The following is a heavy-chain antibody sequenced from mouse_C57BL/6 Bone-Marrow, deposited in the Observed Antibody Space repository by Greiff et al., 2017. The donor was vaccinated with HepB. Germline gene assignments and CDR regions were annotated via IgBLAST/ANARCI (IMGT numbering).Heavy chain of an antibody. J-gene: IGHJ2*01. CDR1: GFTFSDYG. D-gene: IGHD1-1*01. Sequence: EVQLKESGGGLVKPGGSLKLSCAASGFTFSDYGMHWVRQAPEKGLEWVAYISSGSSTIYYADTVKGRFTISRDNAKNTLFLQMTSLRSEDTAMYYCARTPTVVAPYFDYWGQGTTLTVSS. CDR2: ISSGSSTI. CDR3: ARTPTVVAPYFDY. V-gene: IGHV5-17*01.